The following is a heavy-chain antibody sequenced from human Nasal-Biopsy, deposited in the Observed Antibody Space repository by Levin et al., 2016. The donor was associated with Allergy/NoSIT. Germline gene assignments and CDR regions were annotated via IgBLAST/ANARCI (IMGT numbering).Heavy chain of an antibody. D-gene: IGHD4-17*01. J-gene: IGHJ5*02. CDR1: GFTFSSYS. CDR2: IVGDGGST. CDR3: AKDPVHGDSKMWFDP. V-gene: IGHV3-23*01. Sequence: GGSLRLSCTASGFTFSSYSMNWVRQAPGKGLEWVSTIVGDGGSTYHADSVKGRFTISRDNSKNTLYPQMSSLRAEDTAVYYCAKDPVHGDSKMWFDPWGQGILVTVSS.